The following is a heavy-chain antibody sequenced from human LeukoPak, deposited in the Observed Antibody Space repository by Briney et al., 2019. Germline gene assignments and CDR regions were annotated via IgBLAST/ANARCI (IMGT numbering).Heavy chain of an antibody. D-gene: IGHD2-21*02. Sequence: SETLSLTRAVYGGSFSGYYWSWIRQPPGKGLEWIGEINHSGSTNYNPSLKSRVTISVDTSKNQFSLKLSSVTAADTAVYYCARGVPAIVVVTRSLDYWGQGTLVTVSS. CDR2: INHSGST. CDR1: GGSFSGYY. CDR3: ARGVPAIVVVTRSLDY. J-gene: IGHJ4*02. V-gene: IGHV4-34*01.